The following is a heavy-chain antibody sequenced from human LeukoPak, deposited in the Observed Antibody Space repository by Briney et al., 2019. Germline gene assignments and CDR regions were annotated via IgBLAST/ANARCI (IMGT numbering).Heavy chain of an antibody. CDR1: GFTVSSNY. CDR3: ARGYYGSGSYYLNNWFDP. CDR2: IYSGGST. V-gene: IGHV3-53*01. Sequence: GGSLRLSCAASGFTVSSNYMSWVRQAPGKGLEWVSVIYSGGSTYYADSVKGRFTISRDNSKNTLYLQMNSLRAEDTAVYYCARGYYGSGSYYLNNWFDPWGQGTLVTVSS. D-gene: IGHD3-10*01. J-gene: IGHJ5*02.